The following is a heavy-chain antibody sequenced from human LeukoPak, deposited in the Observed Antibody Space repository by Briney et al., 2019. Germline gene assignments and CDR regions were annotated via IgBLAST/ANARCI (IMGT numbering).Heavy chain of an antibody. CDR3: ARGDYVWGRAYSAEYFQH. CDR2: ISSSSSYI. V-gene: IGHV3-21*01. Sequence: KPGGSLRLSCAASGFTFSSYSMNWVRQAPGKGLEWVSSISSSSSYIYYADSVKGRFTISRDNAKNSLYLQMNSLRAEDTAVYYCARGDYVWGRAYSAEYFQHWGQGTLVTVSS. CDR1: GFTFSSYS. D-gene: IGHD3-16*01. J-gene: IGHJ1*01.